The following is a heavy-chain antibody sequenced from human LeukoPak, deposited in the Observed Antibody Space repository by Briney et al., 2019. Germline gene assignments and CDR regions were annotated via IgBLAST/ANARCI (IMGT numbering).Heavy chain of an antibody. Sequence: KPSETLSLTCTVSGGSISSSSYYWGWIRQPPGEGLEWIGSIYYSGSTYYNPSLKSRVTISVDTSKNQFSLKLSSVTAADTAVYYCASLYYYGSGSYQAPYFDYWGQGTLVTVSS. CDR3: ASLYYYGSGSYQAPYFDY. J-gene: IGHJ4*02. CDR2: IYYSGST. CDR1: GGSISSSSYY. V-gene: IGHV4-39*01. D-gene: IGHD3-10*01.